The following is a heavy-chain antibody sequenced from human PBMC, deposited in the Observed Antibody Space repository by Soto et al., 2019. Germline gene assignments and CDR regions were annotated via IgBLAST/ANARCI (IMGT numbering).Heavy chain of an antibody. CDR3: GITGATGHLDY. V-gene: IGHV1-24*01. J-gene: IGHJ4*02. CDR2: FAGEDGQT. D-gene: IGHD3-10*01. Sequence: GASVKVACKVSGYSFSEMSMHWVRQTPEKGLEWMGSFAGEDGQTMYAQKFQGRVTMTEDTSADTAYMELSSLRSDDTAVYYCGITGATGHLDYWGQGSRVT. CDR1: GYSFSEMS.